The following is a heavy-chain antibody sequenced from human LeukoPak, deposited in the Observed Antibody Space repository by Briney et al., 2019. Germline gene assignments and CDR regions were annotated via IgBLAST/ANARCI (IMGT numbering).Heavy chain of an antibody. J-gene: IGHJ4*02. Sequence: ASVKGSCKASGYTFIDYYIHWVRQAPGQGLEWMGRINPNSGGTNYAQNFQGRVTMTRDTSISTAYMELSRLRSDDTALYYCARDLPSTSNWELDYWGQGTLVTVSS. CDR1: GYTFIDYY. V-gene: IGHV1-2*06. CDR2: INPNSGGT. D-gene: IGHD7-27*01. CDR3: ARDLPSTSNWELDY.